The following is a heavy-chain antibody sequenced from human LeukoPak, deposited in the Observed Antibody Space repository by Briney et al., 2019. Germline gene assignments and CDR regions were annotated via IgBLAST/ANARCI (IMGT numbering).Heavy chain of an antibody. D-gene: IGHD2-2*01. V-gene: IGHV4-34*01. CDR3: ARSVPAAIHDYYYGMDV. CDR2: INHSGST. Sequence: PSETLSLTCAVYGGSFSGYYWSWIRQPPGKGLEWIGEINHSGSTNYNPSLKGRVTISVDTSKNQFSLKLSSVTAADTAVYYCARSVPAAIHDYYYGMDVWGQGTTVTVSS. CDR1: GGSFSGYY. J-gene: IGHJ6*02.